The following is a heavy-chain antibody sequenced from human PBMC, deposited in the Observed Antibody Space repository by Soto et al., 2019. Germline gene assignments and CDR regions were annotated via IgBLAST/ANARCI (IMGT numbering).Heavy chain of an antibody. J-gene: IGHJ6*02. Sequence: PGGSLRLSCAASGFTFSSYGMHWVRQAPGKGLEWVAVISYDGSNKYYADSVKGRFTISRDNSKNTLYLQMNSLRAEDTAVYYCAKSGLRFLEWSYYGLDVWGQGTTVT. CDR1: GFTFSSYG. CDR2: ISYDGSNK. CDR3: AKSGLRFLEWSYYGLDV. D-gene: IGHD3-3*01. V-gene: IGHV3-30*18.